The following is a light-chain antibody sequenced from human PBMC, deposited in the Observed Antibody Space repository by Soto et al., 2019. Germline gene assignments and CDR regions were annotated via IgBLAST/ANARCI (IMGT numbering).Light chain of an antibody. CDR1: QSVSSY. Sequence: EIVLTQSPATLSLSPGERATLSCRASQSVSSYLAWFQQKPGQAPRLLIYDASNRATGIPARFSGSGSGTDFTLTISSLEPEDFAVDYCQQRSNWQRTFGQGTKVEI. CDR3: QQRSNWQRT. V-gene: IGKV3-11*01. J-gene: IGKJ1*01. CDR2: DAS.